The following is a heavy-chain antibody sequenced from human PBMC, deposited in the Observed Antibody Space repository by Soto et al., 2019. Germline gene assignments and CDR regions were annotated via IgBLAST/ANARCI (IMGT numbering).Heavy chain of an antibody. Sequence: GGSLRLSCAASGFTFSSFAISWVRQAPGKGLEWVSSITGTGGTTYYADSLKGRITISRDNSKNTVFLQMDSLTAEDTAVYYCARGLGDYVWGSHYYYYGMDVWGQGTTVTVSS. J-gene: IGHJ6*02. CDR2: ITGTGGTT. CDR1: GFTFSSFA. CDR3: ARGLGDYVWGSHYYYYGMDV. V-gene: IGHV3-23*01. D-gene: IGHD3-16*01.